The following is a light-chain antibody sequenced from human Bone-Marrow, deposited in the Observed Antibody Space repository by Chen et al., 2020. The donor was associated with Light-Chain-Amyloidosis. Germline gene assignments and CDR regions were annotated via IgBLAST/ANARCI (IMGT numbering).Light chain of an antibody. CDR3: GAYTRSITVV. J-gene: IGLJ2*01. CDR2: YVS. V-gene: IGLV2-14*03. Sequence: SSLPQPASVSGSPGASLPLSCTGTSSDVGRYNYVSWYQQHPGKAPKLMIYYVSNRPTGVSYRFSGYKSCNTASMTISGLQAEDDADYYCGAYTRSITVVFGGGTKLTVL. CDR1: SSDVGRYNY.